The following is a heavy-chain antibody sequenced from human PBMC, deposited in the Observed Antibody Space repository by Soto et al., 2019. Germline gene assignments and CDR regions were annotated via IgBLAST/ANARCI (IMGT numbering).Heavy chain of an antibody. Sequence: GASVKVSCKVSGYTLTELSMHWVRQAPGKGLEWMGGFDPEDGETIYAQKFQGRVTMTEDTSTDTAYMELSSLRSEDTAVYYCATRTTLTTVTTTPYYYYGMDVWGRGTPVTVSS. CDR3: ATRTTLTTVTTTPYYYYGMDV. CDR2: FDPEDGET. D-gene: IGHD4-17*01. CDR1: GYTLTELS. V-gene: IGHV1-24*01. J-gene: IGHJ6*02.